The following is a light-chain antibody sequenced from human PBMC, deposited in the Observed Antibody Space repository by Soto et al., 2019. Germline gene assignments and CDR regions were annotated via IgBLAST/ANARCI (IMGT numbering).Light chain of an antibody. V-gene: IGLV2-14*01. CDR1: SSDVGSYNR. CDR2: EVT. Sequence: QSVLTQPPSVSGSPGQSVTISCTGTSSDVGSYNRVSWYQQHPGKAPKLIIYEVTDRPSGVSNRFSGSKSGNTASLTISGLQAEDEAGYYCSSYTNINTRACVFGTGTKLTVL. CDR3: SSYTNINTRACV. J-gene: IGLJ1*01.